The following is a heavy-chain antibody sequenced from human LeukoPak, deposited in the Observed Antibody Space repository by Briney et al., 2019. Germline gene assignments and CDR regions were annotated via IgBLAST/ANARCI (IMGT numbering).Heavy chain of an antibody. J-gene: IGHJ4*02. CDR3: ARRITYYYDS. CDR2: IYHSGIT. D-gene: IGHD3-10*01. CDR1: GGSFSGYS. Sequence: SETLSLTCAVYGGSFSGYSWTWIRQSPGKGLEWIGEIYHSGITNYNPFLKSRVTISVDTSKIQFSLKLSSVTAADTAVYYCARRITYYYDSWGQGTLVTVSS. V-gene: IGHV4-34*01.